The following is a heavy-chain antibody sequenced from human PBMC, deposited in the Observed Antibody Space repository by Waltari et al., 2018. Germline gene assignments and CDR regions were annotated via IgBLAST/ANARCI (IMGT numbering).Heavy chain of an antibody. J-gene: IGHJ6*02. V-gene: IGHV4-39*01. D-gene: IGHD3-3*01. CDR3: ARQGYDFWSGFSLPYYYYGMDV. CDR2: IYYSGST. CDR1: GGSISSSSYY. Sequence: QLQLQESGPGLVKPSETLSLTCTVSGGSISSSSYYWGWIRQPPGKGLEGIGSIYYSGSTYYNPSLKSRVTISVDTSKNQFSLKLSSVTAADTAVYYCARQGYDFWSGFSLPYYYYGMDVWGQGTTVTVSS.